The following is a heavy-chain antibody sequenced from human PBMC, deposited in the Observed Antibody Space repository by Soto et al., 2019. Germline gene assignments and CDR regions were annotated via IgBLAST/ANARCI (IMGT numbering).Heavy chain of an antibody. CDR3: ARITWESSGYSALNEFYYYYYMDV. Sequence: SVKVSCKASGGTFSSYTISWVRQAPGQGLEWMGRIFLILVFANYSQKFLGRVMIIADKSTSTAYSELISLRSYDTAVFYCARITWESSGYSALNEFYYYYYMDVWGKGTTVTVSS. D-gene: IGHD3-22*01. V-gene: IGHV1-69*02. J-gene: IGHJ6*03. CDR1: GGTFSSYT. CDR2: IFLILVFA.